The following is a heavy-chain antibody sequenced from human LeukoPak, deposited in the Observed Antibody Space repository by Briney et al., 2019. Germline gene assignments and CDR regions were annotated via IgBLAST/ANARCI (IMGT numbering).Heavy chain of an antibody. CDR3: AKREVRHFDY. CDR2: INPNSGGT. D-gene: IGHD3-10*01. CDR1: GYTFTGYY. J-gene: IGHJ4*02. Sequence: ASVTVSCTASGYTFTGYYMHWVRQAPGQGLEWMGRINPNSGGTNYAQKFQGRVTITRDTSATTAHMELSSLKSEDTAVYYCAKREVRHFDYWGQGTLVTVSS. V-gene: IGHV1-2*06.